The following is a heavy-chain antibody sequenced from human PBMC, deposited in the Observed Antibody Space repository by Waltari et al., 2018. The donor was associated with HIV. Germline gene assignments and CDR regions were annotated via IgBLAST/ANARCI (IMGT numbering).Heavy chain of an antibody. V-gene: IGHV5-51*01. CDR1: GYSFTSCW. Sequence: EVQLVQSGAEVKKPGESLKISCKGSGYSFTSCWIGWVRQMPGKGLEWMGIICPGDTDTRYSPSFQGQVTISADKSSSTAYLQWSSLKASDTAMYYWARSKLSGSDAFDIWGQGTMVTVSS. CDR3: ARSKLSGSDAFDI. CDR2: ICPGDTDT. D-gene: IGHD1-26*01. J-gene: IGHJ3*02.